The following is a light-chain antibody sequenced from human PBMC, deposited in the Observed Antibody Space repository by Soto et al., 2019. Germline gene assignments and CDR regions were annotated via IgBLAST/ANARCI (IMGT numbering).Light chain of an antibody. V-gene: IGLV1-40*01. CDR1: SSNIGAGYD. J-gene: IGLJ1*01. CDR2: GDS. Sequence: QSVLTQPHSVAGAPGQRVTISCTGSSSNIGAGYDVNWYQQLPGTAPKLLIFGDSNRPSGVPDRFSGSKSGTSASLAITGLQAADEADYYCQSSDSRLSGSDVFGTGTKLTVL. CDR3: QSSDSRLSGSDV.